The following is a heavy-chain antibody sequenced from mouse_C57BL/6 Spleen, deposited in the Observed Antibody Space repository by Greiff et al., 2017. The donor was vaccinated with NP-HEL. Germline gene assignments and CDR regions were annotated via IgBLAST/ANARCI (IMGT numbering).Heavy chain of an antibody. CDR1: GYAFSSSW. Sequence: QVQLKESGPELVKPGASVKISCKASGYAFSSSWMNWVKQRPGKGLEWIGRIYPGDGDTTYNGKFKGKATLTADKSSSTAYMQLSSLTSEDSAVYCCALSTMIRAMDDWGKGTSVTVSS. D-gene: IGHD2-4*01. J-gene: IGHJ4*01. V-gene: IGHV1-82*01. CDR3: ALSTMIRAMDD. CDR2: IYPGDGDT.